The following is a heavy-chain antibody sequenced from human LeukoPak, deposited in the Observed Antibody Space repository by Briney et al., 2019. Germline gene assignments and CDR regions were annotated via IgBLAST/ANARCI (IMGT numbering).Heavy chain of an antibody. D-gene: IGHD3-10*02. J-gene: IGHJ3*02. CDR3: ARQSNGDYVLSFDI. CDR1: GYSISSGYY. CDR2: IYRSGSN. Sequence: SETLSLTCGVSGYSISSGYYWGWIRQPPGRGLEWIGSIYRSGSNYYNPSLESRVTVSVDTSKNQFSLNLNSVTAADTAVYYCARQSNGDYVLSFDIWGQGTMVTVSS. V-gene: IGHV4-38-2*01.